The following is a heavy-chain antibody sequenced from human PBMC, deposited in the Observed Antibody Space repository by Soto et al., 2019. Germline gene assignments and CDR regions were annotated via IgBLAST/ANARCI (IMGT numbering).Heavy chain of an antibody. CDR3: AKVSEGSMITFGGVIAY. D-gene: IGHD3-16*02. V-gene: IGHV3-30*18. CDR1: GFTFSTYG. CDR2: ISFDGNIQ. Sequence: QVQLVESGGGVVQPGRSLRLSCAASGFTFSTYGMHWVRQAPCKGLEWVAGISFDGNIQYYADSVKGRFTISRDNSKNTLYLQMDSLRAEDTAVYYCAKVSEGSMITFGGVIAYWGQGTLVTVSS. J-gene: IGHJ4*02.